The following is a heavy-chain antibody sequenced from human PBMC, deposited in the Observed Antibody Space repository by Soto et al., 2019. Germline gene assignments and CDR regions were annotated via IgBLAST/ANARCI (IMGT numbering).Heavy chain of an antibody. CDR3: ARDSRQFFSHYAMDV. V-gene: IGHV3-33*01. J-gene: IGHJ6*02. Sequence: PGGSLRLSCAASGFTFNTYGMYWVRQAPGKGLEWVAVIWFDGTNKYYADSVRGRFTISRDNSKNTLYLHMNSLTAEDTAVYYCARDSRQFFSHYAMDVWGQGTTVTVSS. CDR1: GFTFNTYG. CDR2: IWFDGTNK. D-gene: IGHD6-19*01.